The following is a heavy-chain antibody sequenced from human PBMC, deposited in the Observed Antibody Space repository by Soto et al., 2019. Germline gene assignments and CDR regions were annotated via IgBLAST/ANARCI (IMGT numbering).Heavy chain of an antibody. J-gene: IGHJ4*02. CDR2: VSFDGSEK. Sequence: PGGSLRLSCAGSGFTFSTYGLHWVRQPPGKGLEWVAFVSFDGSEKYYAESVKGRFTISRDNPRNTLFLQLTSLRTEDTAVYFCAKARTSTLGSVYDYFDSWGQGTLVTVSS. CDR1: GFTFSTYG. V-gene: IGHV3-30*02. D-gene: IGHD3-10*01. CDR3: AKARTSTLGSVYDYFDS.